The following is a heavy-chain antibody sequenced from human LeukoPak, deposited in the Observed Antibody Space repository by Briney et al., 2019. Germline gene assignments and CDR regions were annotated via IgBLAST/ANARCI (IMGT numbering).Heavy chain of an antibody. CDR1: GYTFTSYG. CDR3: ARTENTIYYYDSSGYPD. J-gene: IGHJ4*02. D-gene: IGHD3-22*01. V-gene: IGHV1-18*01. CDR2: ISAYNGNT. Sequence: ASVKVSCKASGYTFTSYGISWVRQAPGQGLEWMGWISAYNGNTNYAQKLQGRVTMTTDTSTSTAYMELRSLRSDDTAVYYCARTENTIYYYDSSGYPDWGQGTLVTVSS.